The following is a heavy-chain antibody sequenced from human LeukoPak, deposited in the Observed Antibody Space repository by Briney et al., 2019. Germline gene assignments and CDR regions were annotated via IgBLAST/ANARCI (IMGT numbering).Heavy chain of an antibody. V-gene: IGHV4-39*07. CDR1: GGSISSSSYY. J-gene: IGHJ5*01. CDR3: AREAVGDCSGDKCYNWFDS. Sequence: SETLSLTCTVSGGSISSSSYYWGWLRQPPGTGLEWIGSIYYSGSTYYNPSLKSRVTISVDTSKNQFSLKLSSVTAADTAVYYCAREAVGDCSGDKCYNWFDSWGQGALVTVSS. CDR2: IYYSGST. D-gene: IGHD2-15*01.